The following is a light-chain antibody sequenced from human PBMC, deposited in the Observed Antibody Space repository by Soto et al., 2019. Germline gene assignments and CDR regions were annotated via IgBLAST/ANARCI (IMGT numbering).Light chain of an antibody. CDR1: QSVSSSY. J-gene: IGKJ3*01. V-gene: IGKV3-20*01. CDR3: QQYGSSIFT. CDR2: GAS. Sequence: EIVLTQSPGTLSLSPGERATLSYRASQSVSSSYLGWYQQKPGQAPRLLIYGASTRATGIPDRFSGSGSGTDFTLTISRLEPEDFAVYYCQQYGSSIFTFGPGTKLDIK.